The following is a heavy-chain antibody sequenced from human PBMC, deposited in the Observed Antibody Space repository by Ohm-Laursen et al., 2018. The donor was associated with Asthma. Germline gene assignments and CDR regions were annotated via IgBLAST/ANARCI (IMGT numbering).Heavy chain of an antibody. CDR3: AKSTETTHYYSAMDV. Sequence: SLRLSCSASGFTFSYYAMTWVRQAPGKGLEWVSSISGDGASVYYADSVKGRFTISRDNSKNTLSLQLNSLRVEDTALYYCAKSTETTHYYSAMDVWGQGTTVTVSS. J-gene: IGHJ6*02. CDR1: GFTFSYYA. V-gene: IGHV3-23*01. CDR2: ISGDGASV. D-gene: IGHD4-17*01.